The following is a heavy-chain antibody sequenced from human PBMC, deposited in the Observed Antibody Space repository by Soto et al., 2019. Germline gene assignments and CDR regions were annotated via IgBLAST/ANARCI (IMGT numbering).Heavy chain of an antibody. CDR3: ASTKYDSSAYYYWYLGL. CDR2: IIPIFGTA. Sequence: QVELVQSGAEVKKPGSSVKVSCQASEDTFRNYAISWVRQAPGQGLEWMGGIIPIFGTANYAQKFQGRVTSTAHASENTVYLDLRSLRSEETGLYYCASTKYDSSAYYYWYLGLWGRGTLVTVSS. V-gene: IGHV1-69*01. CDR1: EDTFRNYA. D-gene: IGHD3-22*01. J-gene: IGHJ2*01.